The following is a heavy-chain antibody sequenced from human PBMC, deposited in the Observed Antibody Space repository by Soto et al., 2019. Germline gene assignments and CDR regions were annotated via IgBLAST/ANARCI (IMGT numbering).Heavy chain of an antibody. V-gene: IGHV4-59*01. J-gene: IGHJ6*02. CDR3: ARSGYYPDGMDV. Sequence: PSETLSLTCTVSGGSISSYYWSWVRQPPGKGLEWIGYIYYSGSTNYNPSLKSRVTISVDTSKNQFSLKLSSVTAADSAVYYCARSGYYPDGMDVWGQGTTVTVSS. CDR1: GGSISSYY. D-gene: IGHD3-3*01. CDR2: IYYSGST.